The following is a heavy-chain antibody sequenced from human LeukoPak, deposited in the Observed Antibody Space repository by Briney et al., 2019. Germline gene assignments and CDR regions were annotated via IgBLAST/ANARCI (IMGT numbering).Heavy chain of an antibody. Sequence: GGSLRLSCAASGFTFSSYWMGWVRQAPGKGLEWVANIKQDGSEKYYVDSVKGRFTISRDNAKNSLYLQMNSLRAEDMALYYCAKDIGPLYDSSGAFDYWGQGTLVTVSS. D-gene: IGHD3-22*01. CDR1: GFTFSSYW. V-gene: IGHV3-7*03. CDR2: IKQDGSEK. J-gene: IGHJ4*02. CDR3: AKDIGPLYDSSGAFDY.